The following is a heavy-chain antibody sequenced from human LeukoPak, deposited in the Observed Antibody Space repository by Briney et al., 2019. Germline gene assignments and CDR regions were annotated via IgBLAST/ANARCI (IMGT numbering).Heavy chain of an antibody. V-gene: IGHV3-7*03. CDR3: ATDRRQCDY. CDR1: GFTFSSYW. CDR2: IKEDGSEK. J-gene: IGHJ4*02. Sequence: GGSLRLACAASGFTFSSYWMSWVGQAPGKGLEWVSNIKEDGSEKYYVDSMKGRFTISRDNSKNTLYLQMNSLRAEDTAVYYCATDRRQCDYWGQGTLVTVSS. D-gene: IGHD6-19*01.